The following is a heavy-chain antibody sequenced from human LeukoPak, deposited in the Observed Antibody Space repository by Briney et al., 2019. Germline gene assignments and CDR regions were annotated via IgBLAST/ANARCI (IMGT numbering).Heavy chain of an antibody. CDR3: VKDYQVGNSPAFGDY. Sequence: GGSLRLSCAASGFTFSSHAMSWVRRAPGKGLEWVSGLIENGATTYYADSVKGRFTISRDNSRNTMYLQMNSLRVEDTAVYYCVKDYQVGNSPAFGDYWGQGTLVTITS. V-gene: IGHV3-23*01. J-gene: IGHJ4*02. CDR1: GFTFSSHA. D-gene: IGHD1-26*01. CDR2: LIENGATT.